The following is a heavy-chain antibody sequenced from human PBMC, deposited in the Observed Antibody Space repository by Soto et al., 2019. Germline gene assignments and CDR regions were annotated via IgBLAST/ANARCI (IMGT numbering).Heavy chain of an antibody. CDR2: TSAYNGNT. V-gene: IGHV1-18*01. CDR3: ARRQWLVGGYYYGMDV. J-gene: IGHJ6*02. CDR1: GYTFTSYG. Sequence: QVQLVQSGAEVKKPGASVKVSCKASGYTFTSYGISWVREAPGQGLEWMGWTSAYNGNTNYAQKLQGRVTMTTDTSTSTAYMELRSLRSDDTAVYYCARRQWLVGGYYYGMDVWGQGTTVTVSS. D-gene: IGHD6-19*01.